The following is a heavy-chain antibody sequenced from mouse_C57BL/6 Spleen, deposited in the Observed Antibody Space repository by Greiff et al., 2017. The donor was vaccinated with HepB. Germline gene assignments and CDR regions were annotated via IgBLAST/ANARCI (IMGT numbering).Heavy chain of an antibody. CDR2: IYPGDGDT. Sequence: VKLQESGAELVKPGASVKISCKASGYAFSSYWMNWVKQRPGKGLEWIGQIYPGDGDTNYNGKFKGKATLTADKSSSTAYMQLSSLTSEDSAVYFCARYDGSSYEDAMDYWGQGTSVTVSS. J-gene: IGHJ4*01. CDR3: ARYDGSSYEDAMDY. V-gene: IGHV1-80*01. D-gene: IGHD1-1*01. CDR1: GYAFSSYW.